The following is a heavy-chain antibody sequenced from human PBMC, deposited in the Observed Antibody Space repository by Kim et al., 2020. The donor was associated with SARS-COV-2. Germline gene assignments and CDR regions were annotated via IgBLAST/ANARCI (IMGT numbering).Heavy chain of an antibody. J-gene: IGHJ3*02. CDR1: GGSISSGGYY. D-gene: IGHD3-3*01. Sequence: SETLSLTCTDSGGSISSGGYYWSWIRQHPGKGLEWIGYIYYSGSTYYNPSLKSRVTISVDTSNNQFSLKLSSVTAADTAVYYCARGSGITIFGVVMIDAFDIWGQGTMVTVSS. CDR3: ARGSGITIFGVVMIDAFDI. V-gene: IGHV4-31*03. CDR2: IYYSGST.